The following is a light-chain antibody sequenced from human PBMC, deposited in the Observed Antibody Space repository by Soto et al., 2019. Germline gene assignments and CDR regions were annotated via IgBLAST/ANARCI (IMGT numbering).Light chain of an antibody. J-gene: IGLJ1*01. CDR2: VDS. CDR1: NIESKS. Sequence: SYDLTQPPSVSVAPGQTARITCGGNNIESKSVHWYQQRPGQAPVLVIYVDSDRPSGIPDRFSASTSGNTAALTISRVEAGDEADYYCQVWDTISDHYVCGSGSKVTVL. V-gene: IGLV3-21*02. CDR3: QVWDTISDHYV.